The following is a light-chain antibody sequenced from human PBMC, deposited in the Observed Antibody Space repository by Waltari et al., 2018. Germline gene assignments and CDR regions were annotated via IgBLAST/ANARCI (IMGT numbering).Light chain of an antibody. V-gene: IGLV6-57*03. CDR2: EDD. J-gene: IGLJ2*01. Sequence: NFILTQPPSLSASPGKTVTISCTRSSGGIANNHVQWYQQRPGSVPITVIFEDDQRPSGVPDRFSGSIDSSSDSASLTISDLRAEDEADYYCQSSDSTDVVFGGGTKLTVL. CDR3: QSSDSTDVV. CDR1: SGGIANNH.